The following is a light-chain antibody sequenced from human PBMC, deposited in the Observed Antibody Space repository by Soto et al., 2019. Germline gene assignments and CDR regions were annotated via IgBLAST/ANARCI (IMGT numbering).Light chain of an antibody. CDR1: QSVSNNY. J-gene: IGKJ5*01. CDR3: QQYAGPPTT. CDR2: GAS. Sequence: EILLTQSPGTLSPSPWGIATLSFKSSQSVSNNYLAWCQQKPGQAPRVIMYGASRRATGIPDRFSGGGSGTDFTLTISRLEPEDFAVYFCQQYAGPPTTFGQGTRLEIK. V-gene: IGKV3-20*01.